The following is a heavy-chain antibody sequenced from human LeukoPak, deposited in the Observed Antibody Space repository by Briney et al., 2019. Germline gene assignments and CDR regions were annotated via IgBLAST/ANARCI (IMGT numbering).Heavy chain of an antibody. CDR2: MNPNSGNT. V-gene: IGHV1-8*03. CDR3: ARGVAARPKRRSLQFYYMDV. D-gene: IGHD6-6*01. J-gene: IGHJ6*03. CDR1: GYTFTSYD. Sequence: ASVKVSCKASGYTFTSYDINWVRQATGQGLEWMGWMNPNSGNTGYARKFQGRVTITRNTSISTAYMELSSLRSEDTAVYYCARGVAARPKRRSLQFYYMDVWGKGTTVTVSS.